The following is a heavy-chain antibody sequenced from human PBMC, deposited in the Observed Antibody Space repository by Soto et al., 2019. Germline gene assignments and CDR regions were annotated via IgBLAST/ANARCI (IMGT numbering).Heavy chain of an antibody. J-gene: IGHJ4*02. D-gene: IGHD2-2*01. CDR2: INHSGST. V-gene: IGHV4-34*01. CDR1: GGSFSGYY. Sequence: QVQLQQWGAGLLKPSETLSLTCAVYGGSFSGYYWSWIRQPPGKGLEWIGEINHSGSTNYSPSLKSRVTISVDTSKNQCALKLSSVTAADTAGYYCARAHCSSTSCYAGRFDYWGQGTLVTVSS. CDR3: ARAHCSSTSCYAGRFDY.